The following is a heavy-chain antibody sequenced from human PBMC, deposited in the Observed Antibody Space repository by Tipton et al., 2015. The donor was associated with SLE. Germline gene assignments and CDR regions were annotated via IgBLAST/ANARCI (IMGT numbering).Heavy chain of an antibody. CDR2: IYTSGST. V-gene: IGHV4-4*07. CDR3: ASSPGVTLFQVVTYFDL. CDR1: GGSITGYY. D-gene: IGHD3-3*01. J-gene: IGHJ4*02. Sequence: TLSLTCTVSGGSITGYYWSWIRQPAGKGLEWIGRIYTSGSTNYNPSLKSRVTISVDTSKKQVSLRLSSVTAADTAVYYCASSPGVTLFQVVTYFDLWGQGILVTVSS.